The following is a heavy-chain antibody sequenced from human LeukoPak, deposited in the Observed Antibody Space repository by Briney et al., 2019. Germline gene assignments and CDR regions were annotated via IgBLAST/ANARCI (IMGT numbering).Heavy chain of an antibody. CDR3: ARHLNNCGDDCYIFDY. J-gene: IGHJ4*02. Sequence: SGTLSLTCTVSGGSISSYYWSWIRQPPGKGLEWMGYIYYSGSTNYNPSLKSRVTISVDTSKNQFSLRVSSVTAADTAVYYCARHLNNCGDDCYIFDYWGQGTLVTVSS. V-gene: IGHV4-59*08. CDR2: IYYSGST. CDR1: GGSISSYY. D-gene: IGHD2-21*01.